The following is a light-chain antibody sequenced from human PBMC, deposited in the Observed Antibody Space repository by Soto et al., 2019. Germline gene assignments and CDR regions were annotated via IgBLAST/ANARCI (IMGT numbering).Light chain of an antibody. CDR3: QQYNTYGLT. V-gene: IGKV1-5*03. CDR1: QSINTW. CDR2: AAS. J-gene: IGKJ4*02. Sequence: DIQMTQSPSSLSASIGDRITITCRASQSINTWLAWYQQKPGKAPKLLIYAASTLESGVPSRFSGSGSGTEFTLTITSLQPDDFATYYCQQYNTYGLTFGGGTKVDIK.